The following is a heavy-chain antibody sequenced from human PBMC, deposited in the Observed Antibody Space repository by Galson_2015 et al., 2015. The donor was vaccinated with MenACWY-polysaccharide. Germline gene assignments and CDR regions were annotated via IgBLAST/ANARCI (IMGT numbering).Heavy chain of an antibody. J-gene: IGHJ5*02. CDR3: ARDTRCVGSSGCYSWFDP. CDR1: GFTFNTYW. D-gene: IGHD2-21*01. CDR2: IKQDGSDK. Sequence: SLRLSCAASGFTFNTYWMSWVHQAPGKGLEWVANIKQDGSDKYYVESVKGRFTISRDNAENSLYLQMNSLRVEDTAVYYCARDTRCVGSSGCYSWFDPWGQGTLVTVSS. V-gene: IGHV3-7*01.